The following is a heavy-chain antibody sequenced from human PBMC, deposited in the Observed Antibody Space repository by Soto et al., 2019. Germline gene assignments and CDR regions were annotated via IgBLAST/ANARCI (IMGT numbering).Heavy chain of an antibody. J-gene: IGHJ4*02. D-gene: IGHD2-21*02. CDR1: EFSFRSYW. CDR2: INEDGSQK. V-gene: IGHV3-7*01. Sequence: PGGSLRLSCAASEFSFRSYWMTWVRQAPGKGLEWVALINEDGSQKYYVGSVKGRFIISRDNAKDSVYMQMDSLRAGDTAVYYCARGGNSPDYWGQGTLVTVSS. CDR3: ARGGNSPDY.